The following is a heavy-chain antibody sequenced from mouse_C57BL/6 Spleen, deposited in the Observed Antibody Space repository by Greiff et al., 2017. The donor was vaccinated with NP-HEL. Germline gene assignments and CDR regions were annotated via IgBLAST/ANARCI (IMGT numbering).Heavy chain of an antibody. CDR1: GYTFTDYY. Sequence: VKLQESGAELVKPGASVKISCKASGYTFTDYYINWVQQRPGQGLEWIGKIGPGSGSTYYNEKFKGKATLTADKSSSTAYMQLSSLTSEDSAVYFCANYYDYDDGYYFDYWGQGTTLTVSS. CDR2: IGPGSGST. V-gene: IGHV1-77*01. CDR3: ANYYDYDDGYYFDY. D-gene: IGHD2-4*01. J-gene: IGHJ2*01.